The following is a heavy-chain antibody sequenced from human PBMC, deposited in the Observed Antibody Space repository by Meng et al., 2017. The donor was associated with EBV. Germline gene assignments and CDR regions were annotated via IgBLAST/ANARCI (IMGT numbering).Heavy chain of an antibody. CDR1: GFSRSTRGVG. D-gene: IGHD6-6*01. V-gene: IGHV2-5*02. Sequence: QITWKESGPTLVKHTQTLTLTCTFAGFSRSTRGVGVGWIRQPPGKALEWLALIYWDDDKRYSPSLKSRLTITKDTSKNQVVLTMTNMDPVDAATYYCAHIIAARPFDYWGQGTLVTVSS. CDR2: IYWDDDK. CDR3: AHIIAARPFDY. J-gene: IGHJ4*02.